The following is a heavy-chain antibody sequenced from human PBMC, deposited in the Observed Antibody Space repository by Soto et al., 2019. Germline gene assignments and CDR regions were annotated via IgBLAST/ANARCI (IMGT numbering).Heavy chain of an antibody. D-gene: IGHD3-9*01. J-gene: IGHJ4*02. CDR1: GGTFSSYA. CDR3: AREANHILTCYYSY. CDR2: IIPIFGTA. V-gene: IGHV1-69*13. Sequence: GASVKVSCKASGGTFSSYAISWVRQAPGQGLEWMGGIIPIFGTANYAQKFQGRVTITADESTSTAYMELSSLRSEDTAVYYCAREANHILTCYYSYWGQGTMVTVSS.